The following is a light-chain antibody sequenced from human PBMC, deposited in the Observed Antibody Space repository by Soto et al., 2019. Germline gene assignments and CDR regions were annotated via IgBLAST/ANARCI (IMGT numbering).Light chain of an antibody. CDR3: MQALQTPT. Sequence: DIVMTQSPLSLPVTPGEPASISCRSSQSLLHSNGYNYLNWYLQKPGQSPQLLIYSVSNRASGVHDRFSGSGSGTDFTLKISRVEAEDVGVYYCMQALQTPTFGGGTKVEIK. J-gene: IGKJ4*01. CDR1: QSLLHSNGYNY. CDR2: SVS. V-gene: IGKV2-28*01.